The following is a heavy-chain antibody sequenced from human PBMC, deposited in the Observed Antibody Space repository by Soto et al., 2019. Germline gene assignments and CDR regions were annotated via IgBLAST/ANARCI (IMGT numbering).Heavy chain of an antibody. V-gene: IGHV3-11*01. CDR1: GFTFSDYY. J-gene: IGHJ4*02. Sequence: NPGGSLRLSCAASGFTFSDYYMSWIRQAPGKGLEWVSYISSSGSTIYYADSVKGRFTISRDNAKNSLYLQMNSLRAEDTAVYYCASGGYDYVWGSYRYPTLFDYWGQGTLVTVSS. D-gene: IGHD3-16*02. CDR3: ASGGYDYVWGSYRYPTLFDY. CDR2: ISSSGSTI.